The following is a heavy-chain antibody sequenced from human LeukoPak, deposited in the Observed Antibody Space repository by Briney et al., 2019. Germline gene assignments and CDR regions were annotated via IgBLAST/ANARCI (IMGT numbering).Heavy chain of an antibody. Sequence: GGSLRLSCAASGFTFSSYWMHWVRQAPGKGLVWVSRINTDGSSTSYADSVKGRFTISRDNAKNTLYLQMNSLRAEDTAVYYCASLEYGDYQYYFDYWGQGTLVTVSS. CDR3: ASLEYGDYQYYFDY. J-gene: IGHJ4*02. V-gene: IGHV3-74*01. CDR2: INTDGSST. CDR1: GFTFSSYW. D-gene: IGHD4-17*01.